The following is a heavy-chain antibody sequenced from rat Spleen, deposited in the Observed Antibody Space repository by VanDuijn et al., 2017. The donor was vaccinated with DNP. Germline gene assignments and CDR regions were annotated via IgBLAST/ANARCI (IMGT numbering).Heavy chain of an antibody. D-gene: IGHD1-2*01. V-gene: IGHV2-41*01. CDR3: ARSPETSYIYFPWAY. Sequence: QVQLKESGTGLVQPSQTLSLTCTVAGFSLTSNNVHWVRQPPGKGLEWMGVIWNNGGTRYNSVLKSRLRITKDNSKSQVFLKMNSLQTEDTATYYCARSPETSYIYFPWAYWGQGTLVIVSS. CDR1: GFSLTSNN. J-gene: IGHJ3*01. CDR2: IWNNGGT.